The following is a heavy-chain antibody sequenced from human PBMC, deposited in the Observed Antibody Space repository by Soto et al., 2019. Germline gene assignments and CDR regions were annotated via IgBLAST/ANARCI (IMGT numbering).Heavy chain of an antibody. CDR3: ATGAVITTTDDY. V-gene: IGHV1-24*01. J-gene: IGHJ4*02. CDR2: FDPEDGET. Sequence: ASVKVSCKVSGYTLTELSMHWVRQAPGKGLEWMGGFDPEDGETIYAQKFQGRVTMTEDTSTDTAYMELSSLRSEDTAVYYCATGAVITTTDDYWGQGTLVTVSS. CDR1: GYTLTELS. D-gene: IGHD4-4*01.